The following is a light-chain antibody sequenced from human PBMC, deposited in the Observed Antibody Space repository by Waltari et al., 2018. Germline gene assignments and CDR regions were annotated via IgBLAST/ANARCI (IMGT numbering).Light chain of an antibody. J-gene: IGLJ3*02. Sequence: QSALTQPRSVYGSPGQSVTISCTGTSSNVGTYKYVSWYQQHPGKAPSLIIYDVYKRPSGVPDRFSGSKSGNTASLAIGGIQSEDETDYYCASWDDSLKAWVFGGGTKLTVL. CDR2: DVY. CDR1: SSNVGTYKY. CDR3: ASWDDSLKAWV. V-gene: IGLV2-11*01.